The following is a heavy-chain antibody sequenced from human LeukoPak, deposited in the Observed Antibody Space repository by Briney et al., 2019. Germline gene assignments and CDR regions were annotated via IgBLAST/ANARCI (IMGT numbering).Heavy chain of an antibody. J-gene: IGHJ6*02. CDR3: AREQEETGASGMDV. D-gene: IGHD2-8*02. CDR1: GYTFTGYY. CDR2: INTNSGGT. V-gene: IGHV1-2*06. Sequence: ASVKVSCKASGYTFTGYYMHWVRQAPGQGLEWMGRINTNSGGTNYAQKFQGRVTMTRDTSIGTAYMELNRLRSDDTAVYYCAREQEETGASGMDVWGQGTTVIVSS.